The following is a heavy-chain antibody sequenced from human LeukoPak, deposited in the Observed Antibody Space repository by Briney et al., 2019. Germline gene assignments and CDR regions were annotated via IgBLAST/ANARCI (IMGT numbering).Heavy chain of an antibody. CDR3: AKEGSSWSSSDFDY. V-gene: IGHV3-33*06. Sequence: GGSLRLSCAASGFTFSSYGMHWVRQAPGKGLEWVAVIWYDGSNKYYADSVKGQFTISRDNSKNTLYLQMNSLRAEDTAVYYCAKEGSSWSSSDFDYWGQGTLVTVSS. J-gene: IGHJ4*02. CDR1: GFTFSSYG. CDR2: IWYDGSNK. D-gene: IGHD6-13*01.